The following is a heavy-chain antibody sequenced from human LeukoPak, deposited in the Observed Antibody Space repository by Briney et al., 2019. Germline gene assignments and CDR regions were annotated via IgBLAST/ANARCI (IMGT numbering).Heavy chain of an antibody. D-gene: IGHD4-17*01. J-gene: IGHJ5*02. CDR2: FYYSGSP. CDR3: ARLTGTVTTWDNWFDP. CDR1: GGPISGYH. Sequence: SETLSLTCTVSGGPISGYHWSWIRQPPGKGLEGIGYFYYSGSPNYNPTLKSRVTISVDTSKSQFSLKLSSVTAADTAVYYCARLTGTVTTWDNWFDPWGQGTLVTVSS. V-gene: IGHV4-59*08.